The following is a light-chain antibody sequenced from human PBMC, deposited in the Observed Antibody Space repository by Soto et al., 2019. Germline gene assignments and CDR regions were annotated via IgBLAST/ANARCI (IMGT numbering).Light chain of an antibody. CDR2: DVS. V-gene: IGLV2-11*01. J-gene: IGLJ2*01. CDR1: SSDVGGYNY. CDR3: CSYAGSYTEV. Sequence: QSALTQPRSVSGSPGQSVTIYCTGTSSDVGGYNYVSWYQQHPGKAPKLMIYDVSKRPSGVPDRFSGSKSGNTASLTISGLQAEDEADYYCCSYAGSYTEVFGAGTKLTVL.